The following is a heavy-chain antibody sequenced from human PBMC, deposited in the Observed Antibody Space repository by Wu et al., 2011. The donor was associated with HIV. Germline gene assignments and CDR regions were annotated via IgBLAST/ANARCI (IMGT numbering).Heavy chain of an antibody. CDR3: ARGDNRSTSLTRYYFHY. CDR2: INPSTGGT. Sequence: QVQLVQSGAEVKKPGASVKVSCKASGYTFTGYYMQWLRQAPGQGLEWMGWINPSTGGTNYAQKFQGRVTMTRDTSLSTAYMELSRLRSDDTAMYYCARGDNRSTSLTRYYFHYWGQGTLVTVSS. D-gene: IGHD1-1*01. J-gene: IGHJ4*02. CDR1: GYTFTGYY. V-gene: IGHV1-2*02.